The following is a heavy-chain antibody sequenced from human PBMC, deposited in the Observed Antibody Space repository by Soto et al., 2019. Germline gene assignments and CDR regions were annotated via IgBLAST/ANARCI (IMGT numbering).Heavy chain of an antibody. Sequence: PGGSLRLSCAASGLTFSSYSMNWVRQAPGKGLEWVSYISSSSSTIYYADSVKGRFTISRDNAKNSLYLQMNSLRAEDTAVYYCASGEESRYYYYGMDVWGQGTTVTVSS. CDR2: ISSSSSTI. CDR1: GLTFSSYS. CDR3: ASGEESRYYYYGMDV. J-gene: IGHJ6*02. V-gene: IGHV3-48*01.